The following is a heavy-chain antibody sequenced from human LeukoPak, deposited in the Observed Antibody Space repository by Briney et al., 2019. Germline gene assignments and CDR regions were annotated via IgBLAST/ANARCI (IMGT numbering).Heavy chain of an antibody. D-gene: IGHD3-3*01. CDR3: ARGSPEGSGYFYFDY. CDR1: VGTFSSYA. CDR2: IIPIFGTA. J-gene: IGHJ4*02. Sequence: SVKVSCKASVGTFSSYAISWVRQAPGQGLEWMGGIIPIFGTANYAQKFQGRVTITADESTSTAYMELSSLRSEDTAVYYCARGSPEGSGYFYFDYWGQGTLVTVSS. V-gene: IGHV1-69*13.